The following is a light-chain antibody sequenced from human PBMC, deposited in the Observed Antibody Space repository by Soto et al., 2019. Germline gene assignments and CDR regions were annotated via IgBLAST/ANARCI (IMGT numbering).Light chain of an antibody. J-gene: IGLJ1*01. CDR2: EGS. CDR1: SSDVGSYNL. V-gene: IGLV2-23*01. Sequence: QSALTQPVSVSGSPGQSITISCTGTSSDVGSYNLVSWYQQHPGKAPKLMIYEGSQRPSGVSNRFSGSKSGNTASLTISGLQAEDEADYYCCSYAGSSTDVFGTGTKLTVL. CDR3: CSYAGSSTDV.